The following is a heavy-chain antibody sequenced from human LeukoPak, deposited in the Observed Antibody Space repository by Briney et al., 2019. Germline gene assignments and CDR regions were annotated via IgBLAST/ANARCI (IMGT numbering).Heavy chain of an antibody. J-gene: IGHJ5*02. Sequence: KSSETLSLTCTVSGGSISSYYWSWIRQPAGKGLEWIGRIYTSGSTNYNPSLKSRVTMSVDTSKNQFSLKLSSVTAADTAVYYCGTKSVGSSGWSGIKSYWFDPWGQGTMVTVSS. V-gene: IGHV4-4*07. CDR3: GTKSVGSSGWSGIKSYWFDP. D-gene: IGHD6-25*01. CDR1: GGSISSYY. CDR2: IYTSGST.